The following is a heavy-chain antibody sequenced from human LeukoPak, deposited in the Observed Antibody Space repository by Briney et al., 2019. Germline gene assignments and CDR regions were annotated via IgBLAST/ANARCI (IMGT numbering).Heavy chain of an antibody. Sequence: GRSLRLSCAASGFTFSSYGMHWVRQAPGKGLEWVAFIRYDGSNKYYADSVKGRFTISRDNSKNTLYLQMNSLRAEDTAVYYCAKDLGSGWSRYFDYWGQGTLVTVSS. D-gene: IGHD6-19*01. V-gene: IGHV3-30*02. CDR2: IRYDGSNK. CDR3: AKDLGSGWSRYFDY. CDR1: GFTFSSYG. J-gene: IGHJ4*02.